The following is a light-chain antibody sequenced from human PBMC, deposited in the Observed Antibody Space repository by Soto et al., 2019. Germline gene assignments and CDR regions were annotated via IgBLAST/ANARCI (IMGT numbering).Light chain of an antibody. CDR2: AAS. V-gene: IGKV1-39*01. Sequence: DIQMTQSPSSLSASVGDRVTITCRASQSISLYLNWYQQTPGKAPKLLISAASNLQSGVPSRFSGSGSGTDFTLTISSLRSEDFATYYCHQTTSSPFTFGPGTRVEIK. CDR1: QSISLY. J-gene: IGKJ3*01. CDR3: HQTTSSPFT.